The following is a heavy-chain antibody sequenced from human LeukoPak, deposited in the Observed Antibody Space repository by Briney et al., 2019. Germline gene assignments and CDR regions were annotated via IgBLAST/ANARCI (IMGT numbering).Heavy chain of an antibody. Sequence: SEALSLTCTVSGGSISSYYWSWIRQPSGKGLDWIGNIYYSGSTNYNPSLKRRVTISVDTSKNQFSLKLSSVTAADTAVYYCAREPPGHYYDSSGYYYDYWGQGTLVTISS. CDR3: AREPPGHYYDSSGYYYDY. J-gene: IGHJ4*02. CDR2: IYYSGST. D-gene: IGHD3-22*01. CDR1: GGSISSYY. V-gene: IGHV4-59*12.